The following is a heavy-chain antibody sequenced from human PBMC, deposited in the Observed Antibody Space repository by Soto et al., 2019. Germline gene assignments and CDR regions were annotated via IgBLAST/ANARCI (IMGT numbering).Heavy chain of an antibody. CDR3: ARYTHYYFDY. D-gene: IGHD2-2*02. CDR1: GFTVSSNY. V-gene: IGHV3-53*01. Sequence: GGSLRLSCAASGFTVSSNYMSWVRQAPGKGLEWVSVIYGGGTTYYADSVKGRITISRDNSKNTLYLQMNSLRAEDTAVYYCARYTHYYFDYWGQGTLVTVSS. J-gene: IGHJ4*02. CDR2: IYGGGTT.